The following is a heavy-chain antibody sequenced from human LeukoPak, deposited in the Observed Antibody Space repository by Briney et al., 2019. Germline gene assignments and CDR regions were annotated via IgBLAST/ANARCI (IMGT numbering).Heavy chain of an antibody. V-gene: IGHV3-9*01. Sequence: GGSLRLSCAASGFTFDDYAMHWVRQAPGKGLEWVSGISWNSGDIGYADSVKGRFTISRDNAKNSLYVQMNNLKPEDTALYYCAKASGSGIFNPFDYWGQGTLVTVSS. J-gene: IGHJ4*02. CDR3: AKASGSGIFNPFDY. CDR1: GFTFDDYA. CDR2: ISWNSGDI. D-gene: IGHD3-10*01.